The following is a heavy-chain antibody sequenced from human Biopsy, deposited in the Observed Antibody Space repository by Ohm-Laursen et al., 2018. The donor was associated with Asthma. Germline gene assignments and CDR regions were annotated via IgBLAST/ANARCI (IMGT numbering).Heavy chain of an antibody. Sequence: TQTLTLTCSFSGFSLRTPGVGVGWIRQPPGKALEWLALIYWDDYNLFRPSLQKRLTITKDTSKNQVVLTMTNMDPVDTATYYCAHQYSSLRGWAFDPWGQGTLVTVSS. V-gene: IGHV2-5*02. CDR1: GFSLRTPGVG. CDR2: IYWDDYN. D-gene: IGHD6-6*01. CDR3: AHQYSSLRGWAFDP. J-gene: IGHJ5*02.